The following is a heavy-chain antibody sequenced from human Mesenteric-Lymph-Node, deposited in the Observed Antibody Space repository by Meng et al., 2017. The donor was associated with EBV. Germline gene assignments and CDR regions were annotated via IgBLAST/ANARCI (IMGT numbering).Heavy chain of an antibody. CDR1: GGAFSGYY. V-gene: IGHV4-34*01. J-gene: IGHJ4*02. Sequence: QVQLQQGGAGLVKPSEALSLTCAVYGGAFSGYYWSWIRQPPGKGLEWIGEINHSGSTNYNPSLKSRVTISVDTSKNQFSLKLSSVTAADTAVYYCARKEQQLVHYFDYWGQGTLVTVSS. CDR2: INHSGST. CDR3: ARKEQQLVHYFDY. D-gene: IGHD6-13*01.